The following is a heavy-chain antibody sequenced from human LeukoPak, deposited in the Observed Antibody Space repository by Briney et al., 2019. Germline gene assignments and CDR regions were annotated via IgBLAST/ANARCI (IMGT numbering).Heavy chain of an antibody. CDR1: GFTISNYW. CDR3: ARRPESGTASAYNFYGMDV. Sequence: GGSLRLSCAASGFTISNYWMHWVRQAPGKGLGWVARIKNDGSITNYAYSVKGRFTISRDKTKNTVYLQMKSLSAEDTAVYHCARRPESGTASAYNFYGMDVWGQGTTVTVSS. D-gene: IGHD1-7*01. V-gene: IGHV3-74*01. J-gene: IGHJ6*02. CDR2: IKNDGSIT.